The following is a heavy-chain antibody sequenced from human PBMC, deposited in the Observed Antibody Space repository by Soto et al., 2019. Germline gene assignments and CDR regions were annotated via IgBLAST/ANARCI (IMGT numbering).Heavy chain of an antibody. CDR2: VRNKANSYTT. D-gene: IGHD2-15*01. V-gene: IGHV3-72*01. CDR1: GFTFSDHY. J-gene: IGHJ4*02. Sequence: GGSLRLSCAASGFTFSDHYMDWVRQAPGKGLEWIGRVRNKANSYTTEYAASVRGRFTVSRDDSKNSLYLQMNSLKTEDTAMYYCVRNLASGGTYYFYYWGQGTLVPVS. CDR3: VRNLASGGTYYFYY.